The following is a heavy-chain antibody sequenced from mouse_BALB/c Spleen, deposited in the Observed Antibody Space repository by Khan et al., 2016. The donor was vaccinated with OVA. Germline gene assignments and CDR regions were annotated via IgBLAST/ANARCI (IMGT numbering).Heavy chain of an antibody. CDR2: IRNKANGYTT. Sequence: EVELVESGGGLVQPGDSLRLSCATSGFTFTDYYMSWVRPPPGKALEWLGFIRNKANGYTTEYSASVKGRFTISRDNSQSILYLQMNTLRAEDSATYYCARDRGEDYRYAAYWGQGTLVTVSA. V-gene: IGHV7-3*02. CDR3: ARDRGEDYRYAAY. J-gene: IGHJ3*01. D-gene: IGHD2-14*01. CDR1: GFTFTDYY.